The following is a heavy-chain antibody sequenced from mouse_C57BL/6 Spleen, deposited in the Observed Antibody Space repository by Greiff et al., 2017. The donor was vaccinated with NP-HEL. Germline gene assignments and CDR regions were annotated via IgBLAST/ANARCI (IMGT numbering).Heavy chain of an antibody. CDR3: ARSNWGEGYFDY. D-gene: IGHD4-1*01. V-gene: IGHV3-6*01. CDR2: ISYDGSN. Sequence: VQLKESGPGLVKPSQSLSLTCSVTGYSITSGYYWNWIRQFPGNKLEWMGYISYDGSNNYNPSLKNRISITRDTSKNQFFLKLNSVTTEDTATYYCARSNWGEGYFDYWGQGTTLTVSS. J-gene: IGHJ2*01. CDR1: GYSITSGYY.